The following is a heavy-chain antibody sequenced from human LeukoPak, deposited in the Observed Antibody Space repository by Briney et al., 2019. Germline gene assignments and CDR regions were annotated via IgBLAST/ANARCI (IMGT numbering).Heavy chain of an antibody. V-gene: IGHV3-23*01. J-gene: IGHJ4*02. Sequence: GGSLRLSCAASGFMFSTYEMNWVRQAPGKGLEWVSAISGSGGSTYYADSVKGRFTISRDNSKNTLYLQMNSLRAEDTAVYYCAKDGETRGYSGYDYFDWGQGTLVNVSS. CDR1: GFMFSTYE. D-gene: IGHD5-12*01. CDR2: ISGSGGST. CDR3: AKDGETRGYSGYDYFD.